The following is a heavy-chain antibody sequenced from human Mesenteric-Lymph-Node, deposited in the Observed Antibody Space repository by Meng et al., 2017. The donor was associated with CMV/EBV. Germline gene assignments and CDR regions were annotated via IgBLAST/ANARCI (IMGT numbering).Heavy chain of an antibody. CDR1: GDSIISDTYY. Sequence: CLVAGDSIISDTYYWAWVRPPPGRGLEWIGSISHSGSTSYNPSRESRVTISVDTSKNQFSLNLNSVTAADTAVYYCARHKDVPALPDFWGQGTLVTVSS. J-gene: IGHJ4*02. CDR2: ISHSGST. CDR3: ARHKDVPALPDF. D-gene: IGHD1-14*01. V-gene: IGHV4-39*01.